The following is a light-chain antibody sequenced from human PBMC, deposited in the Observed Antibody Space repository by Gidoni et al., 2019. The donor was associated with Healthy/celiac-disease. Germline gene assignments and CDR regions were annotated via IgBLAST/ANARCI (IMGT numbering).Light chain of an antibody. CDR2: AAA. Sequence: DIQLTQSPSFLSASVGDRVTITCRASQGISSYLARYQQKPGKAPKLLIYAAATLQSGVQSRFSGSGSGTEFTLTISSLQPEDFATYYCQQLNSYPPLTFGGGPKVEIK. V-gene: IGKV1-9*01. CDR1: QGISSY. CDR3: QQLNSYPPLT. J-gene: IGKJ4*01.